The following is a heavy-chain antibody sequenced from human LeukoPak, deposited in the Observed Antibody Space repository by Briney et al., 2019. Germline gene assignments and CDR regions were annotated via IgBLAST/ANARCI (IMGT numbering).Heavy chain of an antibody. V-gene: IGHV4-38-2*02. D-gene: IGHD3-10*01. Sequence: SETLSLTCTVSGYSISSGYYWGWIRQPPGKGLEWIGSIYLSGSTYYNPSLKSRVTISVDTSKNQFSLKLSSVTAADTAVYYCARAAGSGSYLWFDPWGQGTLVTVSS. CDR1: GYSISSGYY. J-gene: IGHJ5*02. CDR3: ARAAGSGSYLWFDP. CDR2: IYLSGST.